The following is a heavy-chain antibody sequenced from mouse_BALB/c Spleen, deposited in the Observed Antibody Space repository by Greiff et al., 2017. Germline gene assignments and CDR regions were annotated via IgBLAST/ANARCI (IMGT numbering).Heavy chain of an antibody. Sequence: EVMLVESGGGLVKPGGSLKLSCAASGFTFSSYAMSWVRQTPEKRLEWVASISSGGSTYYPDSVKGRFTISRDNARNILYLQMSSLRSEDTAMYYCSRGGITTVAYWGQGTLVTVSA. CDR1: GFTFSSYA. J-gene: IGHJ3*01. D-gene: IGHD1-1*01. CDR2: ISSGGST. CDR3: SRGGITTVAY. V-gene: IGHV5-6-5*01.